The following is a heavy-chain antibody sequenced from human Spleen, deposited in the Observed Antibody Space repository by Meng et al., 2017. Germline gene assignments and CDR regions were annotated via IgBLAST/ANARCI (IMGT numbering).Heavy chain of an antibody. CDR3: ARADLFYNWFDP. CDR1: GGSISSYY. Sequence: SETLSLTCTVSGGSISSYYWSWIRQPPGKGLEWIGYIYYSGSTNYNPSLKSRVTMSVDTSKNQFSLKLSSVTAADTAVYYCARADLFYNWFDPWGQGTLVTVSS. CDR2: IYYSGST. D-gene: IGHD3-3*01. V-gene: IGHV4-59*12. J-gene: IGHJ5*02.